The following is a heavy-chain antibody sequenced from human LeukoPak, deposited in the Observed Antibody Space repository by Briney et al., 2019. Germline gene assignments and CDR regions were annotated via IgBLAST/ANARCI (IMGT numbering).Heavy chain of an antibody. D-gene: IGHD5-24*01. CDR3: AKEEVGGDGQNEY. J-gene: IGHJ4*02. CDR1: GFTFDDYA. V-gene: IGHV3-43*02. CDR2: ISGDGGST. Sequence: GGSLRLSCAASGFTFDDYAMHWVRQAPGKGLEWVSLISGDGGSTYYADSVKGRFTISRDNSKNSLYLQMNSLRTEETALYYCAKEEVGGDGQNEYWGQGTLVTVFS.